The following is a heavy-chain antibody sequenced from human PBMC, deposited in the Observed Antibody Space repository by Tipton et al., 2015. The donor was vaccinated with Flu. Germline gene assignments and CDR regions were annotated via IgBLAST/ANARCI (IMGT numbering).Heavy chain of an antibody. D-gene: IGHD6-6*01. CDR2: ISSSGSTI. CDR3: ARGSSSARRYYFDY. V-gene: IGHV3-48*03. Sequence: SLRLSCAASGFTFSSYEMNWVRQAPGKGLEWVSYISSSGSTIYYADSVKGRFTISRDNAKNSLYLQMNSLRAENTAVYYCARGSSSARRYYFDYWGQGTLVTVSS. J-gene: IGHJ4*02. CDR1: GFTFSSYE.